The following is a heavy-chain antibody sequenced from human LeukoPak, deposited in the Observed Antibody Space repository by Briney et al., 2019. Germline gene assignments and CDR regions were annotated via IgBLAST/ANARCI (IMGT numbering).Heavy chain of an antibody. J-gene: IGHJ5*02. CDR2: IYYSGST. CDR3: AREKRAFDP. Sequence: SETLSLTCAVSGGSISSYYWSWIRQPPGKGLEWIGYIYYSGSTNYNPSLKSRVTISVDTSKNQFSLKLSSVTAADTAVYYCAREKRAFDPWGQGTLVTVPS. V-gene: IGHV4-59*01. CDR1: GGSISSYY.